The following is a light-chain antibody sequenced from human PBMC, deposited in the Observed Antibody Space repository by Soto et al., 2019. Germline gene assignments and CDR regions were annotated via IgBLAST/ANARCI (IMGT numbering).Light chain of an antibody. CDR2: KIS. J-gene: IGKJ2*02. CDR1: QSIVHSDGNTY. CDR3: MQAPRSCT. Sequence: DIVLTQTPLSSHVTLGQPASISCRSSQSIVHSDGNTYFNWLQQRPGQPQRLLIYKISNRFPGVPDRFSGSGAGTHFTLKISRVEAEDVGVYSCMQAPRSCTLGQWTKLEIK. V-gene: IGKV2-24*01.